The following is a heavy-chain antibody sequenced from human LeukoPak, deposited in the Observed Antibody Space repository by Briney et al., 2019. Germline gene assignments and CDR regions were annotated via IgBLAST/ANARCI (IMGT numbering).Heavy chain of an antibody. CDR3: ARHFGLGSSPPGVNDY. Sequence: PSETLSLTCAVSGYSISSGYYWGWIRQPPGKGLEWIGSIYLSGSTYYNPSLKSRVTISVDTSKNQFSLKLSSVTAADTAVYYCARHFGLGSSPPGVNDYWGQGTLVTVSS. CDR2: IYLSGST. V-gene: IGHV4-38-2*01. CDR1: GYSISSGYY. D-gene: IGHD6-6*01. J-gene: IGHJ4*02.